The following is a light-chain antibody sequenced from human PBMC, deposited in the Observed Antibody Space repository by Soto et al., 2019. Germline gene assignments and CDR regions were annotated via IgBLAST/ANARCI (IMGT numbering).Light chain of an antibody. CDR3: HQYSGSPPT. Sequence: DIQMTQSPSTLSASVGDRVTITCQASQSVTVWLAWYQQKPGKAPRLLIYDDSRLESGVPSRFSGSASGTEFTLTISSLQPDDFATYYCHQYSGSPPTFGQGTKVEF. V-gene: IGKV1-5*01. CDR2: DDS. J-gene: IGKJ1*01. CDR1: QSVTVW.